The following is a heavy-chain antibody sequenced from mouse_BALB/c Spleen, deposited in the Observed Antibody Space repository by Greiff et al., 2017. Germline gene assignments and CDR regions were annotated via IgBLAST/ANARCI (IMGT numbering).Heavy chain of an antibody. Sequence: EVNLVESGGGLVKPGGSLKLSCAASGFTFSDYYMYWVRQTPEKRLEWVATISDGGSYTYYPDSVKGRFTISRDNAKNNLYLQMSSLKSEDTAMYYCARGDYEGFAYWGQGTLVTVSA. CDR2: ISDGGSYT. V-gene: IGHV5-4*02. CDR1: GFTFSDYY. CDR3: ARGDYEGFAY. D-gene: IGHD2-4*01. J-gene: IGHJ3*01.